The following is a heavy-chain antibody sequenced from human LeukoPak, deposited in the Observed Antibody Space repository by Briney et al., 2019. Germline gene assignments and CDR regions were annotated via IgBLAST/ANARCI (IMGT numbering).Heavy chain of an antibody. CDR2: ITSDSRYM. D-gene: IGHD1-7*01. V-gene: IGHV3-21*01. CDR1: GFTFSSCN. J-gene: IGHJ5*02. CDR3: ARGATDTTRWFDP. Sequence: PGGSLRLSCGASGFTFSSCNMNWVRQAPGKGLEWVSSITSDSRYMYYADSVKGRFTISRDNAKNSLYLQMNGLRADDTATYYCARGATDTTRWFDPWGQGTLVTVSS.